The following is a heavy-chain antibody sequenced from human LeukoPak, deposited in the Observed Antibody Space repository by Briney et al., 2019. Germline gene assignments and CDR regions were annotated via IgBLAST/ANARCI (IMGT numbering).Heavy chain of an antibody. CDR3: AKDVGTTGTRPDAFDI. Sequence: GGSLTLSCAASGFTFSSYAMSWVRQAPGKGLEWVSDISGSGGSTYYADSEKGRFTISRDNSKNTLYLQMNSLRAEDTAVYYRAKDVGTTGTRPDAFDIWGQGTMVTVSS. D-gene: IGHD1-1*01. J-gene: IGHJ3*02. CDR1: GFTFSSYA. V-gene: IGHV3-23*01. CDR2: ISGSGGST.